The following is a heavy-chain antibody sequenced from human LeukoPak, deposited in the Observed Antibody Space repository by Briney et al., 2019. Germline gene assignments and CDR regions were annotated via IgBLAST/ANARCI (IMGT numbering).Heavy chain of an antibody. D-gene: IGHD6-19*01. CDR3: ARDLQYSSGWKDYYYYGMDV. V-gene: IGHV4-4*07. J-gene: IGHJ6*02. CDR2: IYTSGST. Sequence: SETLSLTCTVSGGSISSYYWSWIRQPAGKGLEWIGRIYTSGSTNYNPSLKSRVTMSVDTSKNQFSLKLSSVTAADTAVYYCARDLQYSSGWKDYYYYGMDVWGQGTTVTVSS. CDR1: GGSISSYY.